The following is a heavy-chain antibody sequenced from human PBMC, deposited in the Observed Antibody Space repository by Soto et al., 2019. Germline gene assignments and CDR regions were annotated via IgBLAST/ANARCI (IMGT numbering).Heavy chain of an antibody. Sequence: GGSLRLSCAASGFTFSSYGMHWVRQAPGKGLEWVAVIWYDGSNKYYADSVKGRFTISRDNSKNTLYLQMNSLRAEDTAVYYCARGPGYSSGGGAFDIWGQGTMVTVSS. J-gene: IGHJ3*02. CDR1: GFTFSSYG. V-gene: IGHV3-33*01. D-gene: IGHD6-19*01. CDR2: IWYDGSNK. CDR3: ARGPGYSSGGGAFDI.